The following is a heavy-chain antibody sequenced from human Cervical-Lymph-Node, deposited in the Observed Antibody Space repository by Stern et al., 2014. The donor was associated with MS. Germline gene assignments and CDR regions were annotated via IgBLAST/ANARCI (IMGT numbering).Heavy chain of an antibody. D-gene: IGHD1-26*01. CDR1: GFVFRRYA. V-gene: IGHV3-30*04. CDR3: AKGGSGSYVD. Sequence: VQLVESGGGVLQPGRSLRLSCAASGFVFRRYALHWVRQAPGKGLEWVALNSYDGRDKYYTDSVKGRFTVSRDNSNNTVDLEMNSLRLEDTAVYYCAKGGSGSYVDWGQGSLVTVSS. CDR2: NSYDGRDK. J-gene: IGHJ4*02.